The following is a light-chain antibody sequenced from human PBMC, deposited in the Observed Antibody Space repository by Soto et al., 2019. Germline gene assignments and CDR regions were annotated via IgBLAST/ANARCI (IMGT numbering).Light chain of an antibody. CDR2: GAS. Sequence: EIVMTQSPATLSVSPGERATLSCRASQSVSSNLAWYQQKPGQAPRLLIYGASTRATGIPARFSGSGSGTEFTLTISSLQSEDFAVYYCQQRAGWPLTFGGGTKV. CDR1: QSVSSN. V-gene: IGKV3-15*01. CDR3: QQRAGWPLT. J-gene: IGKJ4*01.